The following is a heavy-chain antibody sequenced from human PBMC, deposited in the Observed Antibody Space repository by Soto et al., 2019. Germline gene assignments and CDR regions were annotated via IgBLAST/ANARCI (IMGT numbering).Heavy chain of an antibody. J-gene: IGHJ6*02. Sequence: PSETLSLTCTVSGGSISSYYWSWIRQPPGKGLEWIGYIYYSGSTNYNPSLKSRVTISVDTSKNQFSLKLSSVTAADTAVYYCARLREDTANVYYGMDVWGQGTTVTVSS. CDR1: GGSISSYY. CDR2: IYYSGST. CDR3: ARLREDTANVYYGMDV. V-gene: IGHV4-59*01. D-gene: IGHD5-18*01.